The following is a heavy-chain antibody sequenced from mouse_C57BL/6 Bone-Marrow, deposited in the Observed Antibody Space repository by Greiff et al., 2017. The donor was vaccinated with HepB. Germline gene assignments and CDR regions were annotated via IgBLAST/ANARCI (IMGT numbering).Heavy chain of an antibody. CDR1: GFNIKNTY. CDR3: ARSGYSNYDGGGFAY. J-gene: IGHJ3*01. V-gene: IGHV14-3*01. D-gene: IGHD2-5*01. Sequence: VQLKQSVAELVRPGASVKLSCTASGFNIKNTYMHWVKQRPEQGLEWIGRIDPANGNTKYAPKFQGKATITADTSSNTAYLQLSSLTSEDTAIYYGARSGYSNYDGGGFAYWGQGTLVTVSA. CDR2: IDPANGNT.